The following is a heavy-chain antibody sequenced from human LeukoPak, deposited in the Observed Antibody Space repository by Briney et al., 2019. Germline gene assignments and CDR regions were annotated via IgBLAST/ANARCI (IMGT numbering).Heavy chain of an antibody. CDR3: ARGMLGVAGTYYFDY. Sequence: SVKVSCKASGGTFSSYAISWVRQAPGQGLEWMGGIIPIFGTANYAQKFQGRVTITADESTSTAYTELSSLRSEDTAVYYCARGMLGVAGTYYFDYWGQGTLVTVSS. D-gene: IGHD6-19*01. CDR1: GGTFSSYA. CDR2: IIPIFGTA. V-gene: IGHV1-69*13. J-gene: IGHJ4*02.